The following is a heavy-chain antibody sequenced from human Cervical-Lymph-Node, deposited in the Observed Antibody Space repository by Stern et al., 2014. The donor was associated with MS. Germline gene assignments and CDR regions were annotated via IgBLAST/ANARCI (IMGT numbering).Heavy chain of an antibody. CDR3: ERAVLDCFDY. CDR1: GFTFSSYW. V-gene: IGHV3-74*02. J-gene: IGHJ4*02. CDR2: IKSDGSST. D-gene: IGHD3-3*01. Sequence: VQLVESGGGLVQPGGSLRLSCAASGFTFSSYWMHWVRQAPGKGLVWVSGIKSDGSSTSYADSVKGRFPISRDNAKNTLYLQMNSLRAEDTAVYYCERAVLDCFDYWGQGILVTVPP.